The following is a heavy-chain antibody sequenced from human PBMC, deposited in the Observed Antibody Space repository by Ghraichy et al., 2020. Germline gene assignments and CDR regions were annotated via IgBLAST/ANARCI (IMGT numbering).Heavy chain of an antibody. J-gene: IGHJ3*02. V-gene: IGHV3-23*01. D-gene: IGHD4-17*01. CDR3: ARSYGDTDAFDI. Sequence: GSLRLSCAASGFTFSSYAMSWVRQAPGKGLEWVSAISGSGGSTYYADSVKGRFTISRDNSKNTLYLQMNSLRAEDTAVYYCARSYGDTDAFDIWGQGTMVTVSS. CDR1: GFTFSSYA. CDR2: ISGSGGST.